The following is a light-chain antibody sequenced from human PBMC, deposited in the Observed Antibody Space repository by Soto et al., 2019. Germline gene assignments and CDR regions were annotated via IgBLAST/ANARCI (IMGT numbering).Light chain of an antibody. CDR2: GAS. CDR3: QQYNNWPSWT. CDR1: QSVCSN. V-gene: IGKV3-15*01. Sequence: EIVMTQSPATLSVSPGERATLSCRASQSVCSNLAWYQQKPGQAPRLLIYGASTRATGIPARFSGSGSGTEFTLTISSLQSEDFAVYYCQQYNNWPSWTFGQGTKVEIK. J-gene: IGKJ1*01.